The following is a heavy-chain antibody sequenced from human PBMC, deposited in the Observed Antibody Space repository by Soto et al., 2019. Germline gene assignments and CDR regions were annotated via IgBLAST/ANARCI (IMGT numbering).Heavy chain of an antibody. CDR3: VSRSDGFDY. CDR1: GLTFSSYG. Sequence: VQLVESGGGVVQPGKSLRLACAVSGLTFSSYGMHWVRQGPGKGLEWVALIWFDGSITHYGDSVKGRFTISRDNSKNTMYLQMNSLRVEDTAVYYCVSRSDGFDYWGQGTLVTVSS. CDR2: IWFDGSIT. J-gene: IGHJ4*02. V-gene: IGHV3-33*01.